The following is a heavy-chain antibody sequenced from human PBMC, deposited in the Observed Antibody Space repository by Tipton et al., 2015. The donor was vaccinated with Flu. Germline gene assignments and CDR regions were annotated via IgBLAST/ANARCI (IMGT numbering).Heavy chain of an antibody. V-gene: IGHV4-34*01. CDR3: ARSVVGSGSQYPVGYYYYGMDV. CDR1: GGSFSGYY. D-gene: IGHD3-10*01. CDR2: IDHSGTT. J-gene: IGHJ6*02. Sequence: TLSLTCVVHGGSFSGYYWSWIRRSPGKGLEWIGEIDHSGTTNYSPSLKSRVTISRDTSKIQFSLNMGSVTAADKAVYYCARSVVGSGSQYPVGYYYYGMDVWGQGTTVTVSS.